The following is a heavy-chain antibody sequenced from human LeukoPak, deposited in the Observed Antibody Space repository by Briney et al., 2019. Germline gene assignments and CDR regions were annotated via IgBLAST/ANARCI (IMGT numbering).Heavy chain of an antibody. CDR3: ARRVGSGWPVQH. CDR1: GYTFTGYY. CDR2: INPNSGGT. D-gene: IGHD6-19*01. V-gene: IGHV1-2*02. J-gene: IGHJ1*01. Sequence: ASVKVSCKASGYTFTGYYMHWVRQAPGQGLEWMGWINPNSGGTNYAQKFQGRVTMTRDTSISTAYMELSSLRSEDTAVYYCARRVGSGWPVQHWGQGTLGTVSS.